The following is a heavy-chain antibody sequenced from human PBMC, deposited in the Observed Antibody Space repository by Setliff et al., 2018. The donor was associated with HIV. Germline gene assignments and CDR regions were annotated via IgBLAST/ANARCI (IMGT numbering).Heavy chain of an antibody. CDR3: ARVQMAYAAFDV. Sequence: SETLSLTCTVSGGSISTYYWSWIRQPPGKGLEWNGSIYFTGSSDNNPSLKSRVTLSVDTSKHQFSLKLSSVTAADTAVYYCARVQMAYAAFDVWGQGTMVT. CDR2: IYFTGSS. D-gene: IGHD4-17*01. V-gene: IGHV4-59*01. CDR1: GGSISTYY. J-gene: IGHJ3*01.